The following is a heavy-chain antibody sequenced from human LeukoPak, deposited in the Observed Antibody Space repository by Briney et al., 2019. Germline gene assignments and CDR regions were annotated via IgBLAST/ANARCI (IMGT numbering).Heavy chain of an antibody. Sequence: ASVKVSCKASGYTFTIYGISWVRQAPGQGLEWMGWISAYNGTTNYAQKLQGRGTMTTDTSTSTAYVELRSLRSDDTAVYYCARDAKGIAVAGIGYYYYGMDVWGQGTTVTVSS. V-gene: IGHV1-18*01. CDR1: GYTFTIYG. CDR3: ARDAKGIAVAGIGYYYYGMDV. D-gene: IGHD6-19*01. J-gene: IGHJ6*02. CDR2: ISAYNGTT.